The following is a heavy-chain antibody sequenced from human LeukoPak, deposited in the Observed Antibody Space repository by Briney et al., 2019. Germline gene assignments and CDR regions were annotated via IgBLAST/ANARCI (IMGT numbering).Heavy chain of an antibody. J-gene: IGHJ4*02. Sequence: PGGSQRLSCAASGFTFSNYSMNWVRQAPGKGLEWVSSISSSSSYMYYADSVKGRFTISRDNAKNSLYMQVNSLRAEDTAVYYCARGGYSSSWYHDSWGQGTLVTVSS. CDR3: ARGGYSSSWYHDS. V-gene: IGHV3-21*01. D-gene: IGHD6-13*01. CDR2: ISSSSSYM. CDR1: GFTFSNYS.